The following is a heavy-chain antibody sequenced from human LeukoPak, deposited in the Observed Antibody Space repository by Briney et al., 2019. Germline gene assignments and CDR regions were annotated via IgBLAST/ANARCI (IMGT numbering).Heavy chain of an antibody. CDR3: VRDVWGDRDGFFEY. J-gene: IGHJ4*02. CDR2: INTGGNSA. CDR1: GFTFSSYW. D-gene: IGHD5-24*01. V-gene: IGHV3-74*01. Sequence: GGTLRLSCVASGFTFSSYWMHWVRQAPGKGLVWAARINTGGNSASYGGPVQGRFTISRDNAKNTVYLQLNSLRAEDTAVYYCVRDVWGDRDGFFEYWGQGTLVTVSS.